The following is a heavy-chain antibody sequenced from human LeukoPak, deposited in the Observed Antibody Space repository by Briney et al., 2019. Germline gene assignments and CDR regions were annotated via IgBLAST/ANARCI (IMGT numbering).Heavy chain of an antibody. Sequence: GGSLRLSCAASGFTFSRYWMTWVRRAPGKGLEWVANIKQDGSLKYYVDSVEGRFTISRDNAKNSLYLQMNSLRVEDTAVYYCARDNEYSTGDNWYDSFDHWGQGTLVTVSS. D-gene: IGHD1-20*01. CDR1: GFTFSRYW. J-gene: IGHJ4*02. V-gene: IGHV3-7*05. CDR3: ARDNEYSTGDNWYDSFDH. CDR2: IKQDGSLK.